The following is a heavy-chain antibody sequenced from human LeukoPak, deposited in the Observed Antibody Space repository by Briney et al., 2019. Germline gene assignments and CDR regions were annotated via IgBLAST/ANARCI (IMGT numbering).Heavy chain of an antibody. V-gene: IGHV3-48*01. D-gene: IGHD3-10*01. Sequence: GGSLRLSCAASGFTFSSYSMSWVRQAPGKGLEWVSYISSSSISLYYADSVKGRFTISRDNSKNSLYLQMNSLGAEDTAVYYCPKDSPYYDPWGQGTLVTVSS. CDR2: ISSSSISL. CDR1: GFTFSSYS. CDR3: PKDSPYYDP. J-gene: IGHJ5*02.